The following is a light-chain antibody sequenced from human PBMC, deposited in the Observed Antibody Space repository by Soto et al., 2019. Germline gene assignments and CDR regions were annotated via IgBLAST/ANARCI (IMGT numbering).Light chain of an antibody. CDR2: GNS. J-gene: IGLJ2*01. Sequence: QSVLTQPPSVSGAPGQRVTISCTGSSSNIGAGYVVHWYQQLPGTAPKLLIYGNSNRPSGVPDRFSGSKSGTSASLAITGLQAEDEADYSCQSYDTSLSVVFGGGTKVTVL. CDR3: QSYDTSLSVV. CDR1: SSNIGAGYV. V-gene: IGLV1-40*01.